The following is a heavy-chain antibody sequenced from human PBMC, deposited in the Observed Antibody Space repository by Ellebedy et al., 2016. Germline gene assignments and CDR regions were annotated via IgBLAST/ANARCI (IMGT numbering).Heavy chain of an antibody. CDR2: IIPIFGTA. D-gene: IGHD2-2*01. CDR3: ARGGRYCSSTSCTRKYYYYMDV. J-gene: IGHJ6*03. V-gene: IGHV1-69*13. Sequence: SVKVSXKASGGTFSSYAISWVRQAPGQGLEWMGGIIPIFGTANYAQKFQGRVTITADESTSTAYMELSSLRSEDTAVYYCARGGRYCSSTSCTRKYYYYMDVWGKGTTVTVSS. CDR1: GGTFSSYA.